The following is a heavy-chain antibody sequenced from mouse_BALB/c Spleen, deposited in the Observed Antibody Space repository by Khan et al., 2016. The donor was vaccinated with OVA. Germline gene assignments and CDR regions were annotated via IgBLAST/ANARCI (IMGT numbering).Heavy chain of an antibody. CDR2: ISGDSSTI. Sequence: EVQLQESGGGLVQPGGSRKLSCAASGFTFSGYGMHWVRQAPEKGLEWVAYISGDSSTIYYADTVKGRFTISRDNPKNTLFLQMTSLMSEDTAMYYCATSYYYGYYFDYWGPGTTLTVSS. D-gene: IGHD1-1*01. J-gene: IGHJ2*01. CDR3: ATSYYYGYYFDY. V-gene: IGHV5-17*02. CDR1: GFTFSGYG.